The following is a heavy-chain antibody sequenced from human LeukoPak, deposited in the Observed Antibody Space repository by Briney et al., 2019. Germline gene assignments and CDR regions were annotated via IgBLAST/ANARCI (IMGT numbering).Heavy chain of an antibody. Sequence: GGSLRLSCAASGFIVSGTYMTWVRQAPGKGLECVSIIYSGGDTYYTDSVKGRFSVSRDNSKNTVYLQMNSLRAEDTAIYYCAKHSHDGSAPYYEVQLDYWGQGTLVTVSS. CDR1: GFIVSGTY. D-gene: IGHD3-22*01. J-gene: IGHJ4*02. V-gene: IGHV3-53*01. CDR2: IYSGGDT. CDR3: AKHSHDGSAPYYEVQLDY.